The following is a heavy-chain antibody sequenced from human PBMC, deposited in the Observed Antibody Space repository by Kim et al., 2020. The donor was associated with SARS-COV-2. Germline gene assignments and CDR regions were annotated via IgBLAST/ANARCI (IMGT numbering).Heavy chain of an antibody. D-gene: IGHD3-10*01. CDR1: GYTFTDFL. V-gene: IGHV1-2*02. Sequence: ASVKVSCKASGYTFTDFLLHWVRQAPGQGLEWMGWINPNNAVTNSAQNFQGRLTMTRDTSISTAYMELSSLRSDDTAVYYCATGAHFYYLSGTDKPVFDP. CDR2: INPNNAVT. CDR3: ATGAHFYYLSGTDKPVFDP. J-gene: IGHJ5*02.